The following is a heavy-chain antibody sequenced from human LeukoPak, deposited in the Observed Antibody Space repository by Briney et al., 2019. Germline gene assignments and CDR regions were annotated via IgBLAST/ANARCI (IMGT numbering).Heavy chain of an antibody. Sequence: SETLSLTCTVSGGSISSYYWSWIRQSPGKGLEWIGYIYYSGSTNYNPSLKSRVTISVDTSKNQFSLKLSSVTAADTAVYYCARVRAVAGTAWYFDYWGQGTLVTVSS. D-gene: IGHD6-19*01. J-gene: IGHJ4*02. CDR3: ARVRAVAGTAWYFDY. CDR1: GGSISSYY. V-gene: IGHV4-59*01. CDR2: IYYSGST.